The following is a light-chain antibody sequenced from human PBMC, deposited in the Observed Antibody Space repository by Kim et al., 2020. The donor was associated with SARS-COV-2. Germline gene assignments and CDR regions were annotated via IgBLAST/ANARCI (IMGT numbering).Light chain of an antibody. CDR3: QVWDSSTYVV. CDR1: NIGSKT. Sequence: VALGQTARLPCGGNNIGSKTVHWYQQKPGQAPLLVIYRNNNRPSGIPERFSGSNSGNTATLTISSAQAGDEADYYCQVWDSSTYVVFGGGTQLTV. J-gene: IGLJ2*01. V-gene: IGLV3-9*01. CDR2: RNN.